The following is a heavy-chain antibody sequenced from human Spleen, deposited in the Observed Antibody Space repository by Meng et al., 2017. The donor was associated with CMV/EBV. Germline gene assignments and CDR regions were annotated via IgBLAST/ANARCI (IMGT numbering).Heavy chain of an antibody. D-gene: IGHD1-26*01. V-gene: IGHV4-61*01. Sequence: SQTLSLTCTVSGGSVSSGSYYWSWIRQPPGKGLEWIGYIYYSGSTNYNPSLKSRVTISVDTSKNQFSLKLSSVTAADTAVYYCAREVREALVGATTIDYWGQGTLVTVSS. CDR1: GGSVSSGSYY. CDR3: AREVREALVGATTIDY. CDR2: IYYSGST. J-gene: IGHJ4*02.